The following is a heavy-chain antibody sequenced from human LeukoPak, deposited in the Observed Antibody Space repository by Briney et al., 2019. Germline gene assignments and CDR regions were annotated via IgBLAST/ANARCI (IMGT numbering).Heavy chain of an antibody. D-gene: IGHD5-12*01. J-gene: IGHJ5*02. CDR2: IYYSGST. CDR1: GGSISSSSYY. V-gene: IGHV4-39*07. CDR3: ARDGYSGYDYRQNWFDP. Sequence: SSETLPLTCTVSGGSISSSSYYWGWIRQPPGKGLEWIGSIYYSGSTYYNPSLKSRVTISVDTSKNQFSLKLSSVTAADTAVYYCARDGYSGYDYRQNWFDPWGQGTLVTVSS.